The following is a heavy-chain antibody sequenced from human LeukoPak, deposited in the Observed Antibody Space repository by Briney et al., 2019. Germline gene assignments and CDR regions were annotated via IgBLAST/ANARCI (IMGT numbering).Heavy chain of an antibody. CDR2: ISASGR. J-gene: IGHJ4*02. CDR1: GFTFSDYA. Sequence: GGSLRLSCAASGFTFSDYAMTWVRQAPGKGLEWVSTISASGRYYADAVRGRFTISRDNSRNTLSLQMGSLRAEDTAVYYCARFSGRNWGQGTLVTVSS. V-gene: IGHV3-23*01. CDR3: ARFSGRN. D-gene: IGHD2-15*01.